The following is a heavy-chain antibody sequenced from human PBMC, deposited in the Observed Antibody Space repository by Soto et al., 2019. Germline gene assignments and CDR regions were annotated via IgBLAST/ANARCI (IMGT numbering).Heavy chain of an antibody. V-gene: IGHV6-1*01. J-gene: IGHJ4*02. CDR2: TYYRSQWFN. CDR1: GDRVSRNIVT. CDR3: ARLIGTSWFVG. Sequence: PSQTLSLTCAISGDRVSRNIVTWDWIRPSPSRGLEWLGRTYYRSQWFNDYAVSVKSRMTINADTSKNQFSLQLNYVTPEDTAVYYCARLIGTSWFVGWGQGTPVTVS. D-gene: IGHD6-13*01.